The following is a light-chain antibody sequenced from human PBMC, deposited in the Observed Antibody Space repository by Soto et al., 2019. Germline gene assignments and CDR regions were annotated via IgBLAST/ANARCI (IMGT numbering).Light chain of an antibody. CDR3: QQRRNWPRVT. J-gene: IGKJ5*01. CDR1: QSVSSY. CDR2: DAS. Sequence: EIVLTQSPATLSLSPGERATLSCRASQSVSSYLSWYQQKPGQAPRRLIYDASNRATGIQARFSGSGSGTDFTLTIGSLEPEDFAVYYCQQRRNWPRVTFGQGTRLEIK. V-gene: IGKV3-11*01.